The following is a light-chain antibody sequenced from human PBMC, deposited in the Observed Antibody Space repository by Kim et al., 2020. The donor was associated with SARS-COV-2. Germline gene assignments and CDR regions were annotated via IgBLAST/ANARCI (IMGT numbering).Light chain of an antibody. J-gene: IGKJ3*01. V-gene: IGKV1-39*01. Sequence: DIQMTQSPSTLSASVGDRVTITCRTTQSISSHLNWYQQKPGRAPKPLISAASTLQGGVPSRFSGSGSETDFTLTISSLQPEDFATYFCQQSYITPFTFGPGTKVDI. CDR2: AAS. CDR3: QQSYITPFT. CDR1: QSISSH.